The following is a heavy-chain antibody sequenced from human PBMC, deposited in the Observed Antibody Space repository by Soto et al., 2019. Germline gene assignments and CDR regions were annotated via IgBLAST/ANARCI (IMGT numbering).Heavy chain of an antibody. V-gene: IGHV4-4*02. CDR2: IYHSGST. Sequence: QVQLQESGPGLVKPSGTLSLTCAVSGGSISSSNWWSWVRQPPGKGLEWIGEIYHSGSTNYNPSLKSRATISVDKSKNQFSLKLSSVTAADTAVYYCARVGTGYSSGWPDTPVDYWGQGTLVTVSS. D-gene: IGHD6-19*01. CDR3: ARVGTGYSSGWPDTPVDY. J-gene: IGHJ4*02. CDR1: GGSISSSNW.